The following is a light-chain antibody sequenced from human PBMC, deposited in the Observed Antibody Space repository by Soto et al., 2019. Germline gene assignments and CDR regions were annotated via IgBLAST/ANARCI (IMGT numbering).Light chain of an antibody. Sequence: EIVLTQSPGTLSLSPGERATLSCRASLSVSSSYLAWYQQKPGQAPRLLIYGASIRATGIPDRFSGSGSGTDFTLTISRLEPEDFAVYYCQQYGSSPQTFGQGTKVEIK. CDR3: QQYGSSPQT. V-gene: IGKV3-20*01. CDR2: GAS. J-gene: IGKJ1*01. CDR1: LSVSSSY.